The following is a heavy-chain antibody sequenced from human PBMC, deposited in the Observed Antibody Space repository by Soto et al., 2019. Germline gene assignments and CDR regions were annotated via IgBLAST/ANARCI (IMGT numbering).Heavy chain of an antibody. Sequence: SLRLSCEASGFAFISYAMHWVRQAPGKGLEWVGVISYDGNYIYYADSVKGRFTISRDNSKNTLYVQVNSLRPEDTAVYYCAKGILSATIGPYAMDVWGQGTTVTDSS. CDR1: GFAFISYA. D-gene: IGHD3-16*01. CDR3: AKGILSATIGPYAMDV. J-gene: IGHJ6*02. V-gene: IGHV3-30*18. CDR2: ISYDGNYI.